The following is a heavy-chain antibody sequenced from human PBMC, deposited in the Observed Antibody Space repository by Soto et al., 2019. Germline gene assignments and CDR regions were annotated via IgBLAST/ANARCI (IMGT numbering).Heavy chain of an antibody. Sequence: GASVKVSCKASGYTFTSYAMHWVRQAPGQRLEWVGWINAGNGNTKYSQKFQGRVTITRDTSASTAYMELSSLRSEDTAVYYCARVCGGDCSGFDPWGQGTLVTVSS. CDR3: ARVCGGDCSGFDP. CDR2: INAGNGNT. D-gene: IGHD2-21*01. CDR1: GYTFTSYA. J-gene: IGHJ5*02. V-gene: IGHV1-3*01.